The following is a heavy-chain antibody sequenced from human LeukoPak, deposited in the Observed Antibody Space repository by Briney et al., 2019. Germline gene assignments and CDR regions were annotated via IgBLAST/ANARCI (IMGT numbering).Heavy chain of an antibody. CDR1: GYSFTSYW. J-gene: IGHJ4*02. V-gene: IGHV5-51*01. D-gene: IGHD3-10*01. CDR2: IYPGDSDT. CDR3: ARLRGVITDPFDY. Sequence: GESLHISCQGSGYSFTSYWIRWVRQMPGKGLGWMGMIYPGDSDTRYSPSFQGQVTISAAKSISTAYLQWSSLKASDTAMYYCARLRGVITDPFDYWGEGRLVSVPS.